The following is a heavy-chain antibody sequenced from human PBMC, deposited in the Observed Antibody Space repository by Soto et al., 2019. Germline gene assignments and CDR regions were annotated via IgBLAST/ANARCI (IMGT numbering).Heavy chain of an antibody. CDR2: IYYTGST. CDR1: GGSISSHF. Sequence: QVQLQESGPGLVKPSETLSLTCTVSGGSISSHFWSWIRQPPGQGLEWIGYIYYTGSTNYNPSLESRVSISIDTSKSPFSLKLSSVTAADTAVYYCAHFSSSWYGMDVWGQGTTVTVSS. D-gene: IGHD6-13*01. V-gene: IGHV4-59*11. CDR3: AHFSSSWYGMDV. J-gene: IGHJ6*02.